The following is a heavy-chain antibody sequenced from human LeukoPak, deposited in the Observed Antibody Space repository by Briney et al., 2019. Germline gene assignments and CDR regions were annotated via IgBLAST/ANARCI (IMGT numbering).Heavy chain of an antibody. CDR2: ISSNGGST. CDR1: GLSFSTYT. D-gene: IGHD6-19*01. V-gene: IGHV3-64D*06. Sequence: PVTSLRLACSGSGLSFSTYTMHWVRQAPRKRLEYVSAISSNGGSTYHADSVKGRFTISRDNSKNTLYLQMSSLRAEDTAVYYCVNQISGWVYWGQGTLVTVSS. J-gene: IGHJ4*02. CDR3: VNQISGWVY.